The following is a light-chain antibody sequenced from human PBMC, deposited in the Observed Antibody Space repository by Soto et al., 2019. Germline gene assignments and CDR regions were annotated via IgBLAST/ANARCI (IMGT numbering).Light chain of an antibody. J-gene: IGKJ4*01. CDR3: QKYNSAPLT. CDR2: DAS. V-gene: IGKV1-27*01. Sequence: DIQMTQSPSSLSASVGDRVTITCRASQVISNYLAWYQQKPGKVPKLLIYDASTLHSGVPSRFSGSGSGTDFTLTISSLQPEDVATYYCQKYNSAPLTFGGGTKLEIK. CDR1: QVISNY.